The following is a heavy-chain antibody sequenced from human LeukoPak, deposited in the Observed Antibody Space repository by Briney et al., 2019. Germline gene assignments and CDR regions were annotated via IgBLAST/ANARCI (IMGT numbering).Heavy chain of an antibody. Sequence: SETLSLTCTVSGGSISSYYWSWIRQPPGKGLEWIGYIYYSGSTNYNPSLKSRVTISVDTSKNQFSLKLSSVTAADTAVYYCARSTPGETPFDYWGQGTLVTVSS. CDR1: GGSISSYY. CDR2: IYYSGST. V-gene: IGHV4-59*01. J-gene: IGHJ4*02. D-gene: IGHD3-16*01. CDR3: ARSTPGETPFDY.